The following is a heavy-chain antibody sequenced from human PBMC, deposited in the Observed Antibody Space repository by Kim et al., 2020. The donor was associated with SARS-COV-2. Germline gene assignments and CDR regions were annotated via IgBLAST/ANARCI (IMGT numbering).Heavy chain of an antibody. J-gene: IGHJ4*01. CDR2: GDP. V-gene: IGHV3-23*01. CDR3: AKGHGDH. Sequence: GDPFTAASLKGRFTISRDNSKRTLYLQMNSLRADDTAIYYCAKGHGDHWGHGTLVTVSS.